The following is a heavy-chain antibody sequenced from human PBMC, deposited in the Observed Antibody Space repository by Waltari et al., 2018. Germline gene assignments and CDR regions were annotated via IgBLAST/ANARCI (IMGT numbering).Heavy chain of an antibody. Sequence: EVQLVESGGGLIQPGGSLRLSCAASGFTVSSNYMSWVRQAPGKGLEWVSVIYSGGSTYYADSVKGRFTISRDNSKNTLYLQMNSLRAEDTAVYYCARDRPAAAAYYYYGMDVWGQGTTVTVSS. D-gene: IGHD6-13*01. CDR3: ARDRPAAAAYYYYGMDV. CDR2: IYSGGST. CDR1: GFTVSSNY. V-gene: IGHV3-53*01. J-gene: IGHJ6*02.